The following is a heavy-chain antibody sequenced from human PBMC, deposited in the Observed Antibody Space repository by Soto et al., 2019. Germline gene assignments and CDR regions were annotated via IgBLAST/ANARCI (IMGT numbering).Heavy chain of an antibody. Sequence: QVQLVQSGAEVKKPGASVKVSCKASGYTFTNYGISWVRQAPGQGLEWMGWISGYNGNTNYAQNLQGRVTMTTDTSTSTAYMELRSLRSDDTAVYYCARDTRGGSYYWGYYFDYWGQGTLVTVSS. J-gene: IGHJ4*02. CDR1: GYTFTNYG. V-gene: IGHV1-18*01. CDR2: ISGYNGNT. D-gene: IGHD1-26*01. CDR3: ARDTRGGSYYWGYYFDY.